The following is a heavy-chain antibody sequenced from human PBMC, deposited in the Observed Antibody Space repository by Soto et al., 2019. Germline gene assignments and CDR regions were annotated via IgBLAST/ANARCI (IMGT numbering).Heavy chain of an antibody. V-gene: IGHV4-30-2*01. CDR2: IYLSGST. J-gene: IGHJ6*02. CDR3: ARTLLIGYNTEV. D-gene: IGHD3-22*01. CDR1: GGSVISGGYS. Sequence: SETLSLTCTVSGGSVISGGYSRSWIRQPLGKGLEWIGYIYLSGSTYYNPSLKSRVTISVDRFSNQFSLRLTSVTAADTAVYYGARTLLIGYNTEVWGQGTKVTVSS.